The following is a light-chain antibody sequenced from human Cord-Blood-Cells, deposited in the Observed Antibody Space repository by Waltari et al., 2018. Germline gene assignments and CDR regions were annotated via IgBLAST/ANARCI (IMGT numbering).Light chain of an antibody. Sequence: EIVLTQSPGTLSLSPGERATLSCRVSQSVSSSYLAGYQLKPGQAPRLLIYGASSRATGIPDRCSGSGSGTDFTLTISRLEPEDFAVYYCQQYGSSLTWTFGQGTKVEIK. J-gene: IGKJ1*01. CDR1: QSVSSSY. CDR2: GAS. V-gene: IGKV3-20*01. CDR3: QQYGSSLTWT.